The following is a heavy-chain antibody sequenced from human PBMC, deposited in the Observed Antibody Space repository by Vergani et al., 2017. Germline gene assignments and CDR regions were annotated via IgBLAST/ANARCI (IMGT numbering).Heavy chain of an antibody. V-gene: IGHV4-61*02. Sequence: QVQLQESGPGLVKPSQTLSLTCTVSGRSFSTGGQSWTWLRPSAGKGLVWIGRIYTSGATYYHPSLRSRAIMSVDASKKQFYLMLTSVTAAETAVYYCASETHSGQRADRWGQGILVTVTS. J-gene: IGHJ5*02. D-gene: IGHD6-19*01. CDR2: IYTSGAT. CDR1: GRSFSTGGQS. CDR3: ASETHSGQRADR.